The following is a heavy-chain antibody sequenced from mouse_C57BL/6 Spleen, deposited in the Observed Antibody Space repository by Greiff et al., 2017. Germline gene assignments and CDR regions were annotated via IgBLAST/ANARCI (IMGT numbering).Heavy chain of an antibody. CDR2: NDPSDSYT. D-gene: IGHD2-3*01. Sequence: QVQLQQPGAELVMPGASVKLSCKASGYTFTSYWMHWVKQRPGQGLEWIGENDPSDSYTNYNQKFKGKSTMTVDKSSSTAYMQLSSLTSEDSAVYYCARGGVYDGYPYWYFDVWGTGTTVTVSS. J-gene: IGHJ1*03. CDR3: ARGGVYDGYPYWYFDV. CDR1: GYTFTSYW. V-gene: IGHV1-69*01.